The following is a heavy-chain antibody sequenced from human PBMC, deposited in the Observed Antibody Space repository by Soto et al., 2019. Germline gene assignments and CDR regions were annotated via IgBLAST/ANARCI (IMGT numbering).Heavy chain of an antibody. CDR3: ARDYTRAAAGRVEYYYYGRDV. V-gene: IGHV3-66*01. Sequence: EVQLVESGGGLVQPGGSLRLSCAASGFTVSSNYMSWVRQAPGKGLEWVSVIYSGGSTYYADSVKGRFTISRDNSKNTRYLQMNSLRAEDTAVYYCARDYTRAAAGRVEYYYYGRDVWGQGTTVTVSS. CDR1: GFTVSSNY. CDR2: IYSGGST. J-gene: IGHJ6*02. D-gene: IGHD6-13*01.